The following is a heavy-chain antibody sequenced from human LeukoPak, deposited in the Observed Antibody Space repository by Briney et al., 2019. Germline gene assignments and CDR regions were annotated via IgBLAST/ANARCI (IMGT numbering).Heavy chain of an antibody. Sequence: GASVKVSCKASGYTFTSYGISWVRQAPGQGLEWMGWISAYNGNTNYAQKLQGRVTMTTDTSTSTAYMELRSLRSDDTAVYYCARDPQWLVRSEDDAFDIWGQGTMVTVSS. CDR3: ARDPQWLVRSEDDAFDI. CDR2: ISAYNGNT. J-gene: IGHJ3*02. D-gene: IGHD6-19*01. CDR1: GYTFTSYG. V-gene: IGHV1-18*01.